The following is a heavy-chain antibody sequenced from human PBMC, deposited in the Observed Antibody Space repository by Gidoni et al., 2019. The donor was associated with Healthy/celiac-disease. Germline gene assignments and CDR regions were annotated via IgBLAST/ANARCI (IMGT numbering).Heavy chain of an antibody. CDR1: GYTFTSYD. D-gene: IGHD2-2*01. V-gene: IGHV1-8*01. J-gene: IGHJ4*02. CDR2: MNPNSGNT. Sequence: QVQLVQSGAEVKKPGASVTVSCKASGYTFTSYDINWVRQATGQGLEWMGWMNPNSGNTGYAQKFQGRVTMTRNTSISTAYMELSSLTSEDTAVYYCARAPAEGYCSSTSCLYIEDYWGQGTLVTVSS. CDR3: ARAPAEGYCSSTSCLYIEDY.